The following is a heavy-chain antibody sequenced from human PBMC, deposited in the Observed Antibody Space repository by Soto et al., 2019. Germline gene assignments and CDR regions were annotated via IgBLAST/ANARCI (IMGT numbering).Heavy chain of an antibody. CDR2: ISSSGSTI. CDR1: GFTFSDYY. D-gene: IGHD2-2*02. CDR3: ARDLPRYCSSTSCYTGFDY. V-gene: IGHV3-11*01. Sequence: QVQLVESGGGLVKPGGSLRLSCAASGFTFSDYYMSWIRQAPGKGLEWVSYISSSGSTIYYADSVKGRFTISRDNAKNTLYLQMNSLRAEDTAVYYCARDLPRYCSSTSCYTGFDYWGQGTLVTVSS. J-gene: IGHJ4*02.